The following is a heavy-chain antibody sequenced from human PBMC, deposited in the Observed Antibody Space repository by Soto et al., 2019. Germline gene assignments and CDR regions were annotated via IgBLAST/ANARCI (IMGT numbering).Heavy chain of an antibody. V-gene: IGHV1-18*01. CDR3: AREPLGGWITGTFDY. CDR2: ISAYNGNT. CDR1: GYTFTSYG. D-gene: IGHD1-7*01. J-gene: IGHJ4*02. Sequence: GASVKVSCKASGYTFTSYGISWVRQAPGQGLEWMGWISAYNGNTNYAQKLQGRVTMTTDTSTSTAYMELRSLRSDDTAVYYCAREPLGGWITGTFDYWGQGTLVTVSS.